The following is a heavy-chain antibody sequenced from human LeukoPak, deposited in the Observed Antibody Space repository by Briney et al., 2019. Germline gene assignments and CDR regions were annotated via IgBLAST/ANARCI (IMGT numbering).Heavy chain of an antibody. D-gene: IGHD6-6*01. CDR2: INPNSGGT. Sequence: ASVKVSCKASGYTFTGYYMHWVRQAPGQGLEWMGRINPNSGGTNHAQKFQGRVTMTRDTSISTAYMELSRLRSDDTAVYYCARDPTYSSSSGYWGQGTLVTVSS. CDR3: ARDPTYSSSSGY. V-gene: IGHV1-2*06. CDR1: GYTFTGYY. J-gene: IGHJ4*02.